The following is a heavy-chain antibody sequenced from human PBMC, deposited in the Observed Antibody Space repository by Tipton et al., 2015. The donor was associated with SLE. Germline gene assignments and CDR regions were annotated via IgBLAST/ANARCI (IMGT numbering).Heavy chain of an antibody. J-gene: IGHJ6*03. D-gene: IGHD5-12*01. Sequence: TLSLTCTVSGGSISNSGAYLWSWIRQRPGKGLEWIGYIYYTGITYYNPSLESRVAISLDMSKNQVSLKVTSVTAADTAMYFCARVRAPDRGYSGYEIPGHYYHMDVWGKGTTVTVSS. CDR2: IYYTGIT. V-gene: IGHV4-31*03. CDR3: ARVRAPDRGYSGYEIPGHYYHMDV. CDR1: GGSISNSGAY.